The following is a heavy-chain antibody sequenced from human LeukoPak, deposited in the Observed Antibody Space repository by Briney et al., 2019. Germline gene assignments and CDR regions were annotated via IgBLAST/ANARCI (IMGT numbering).Heavy chain of an antibody. V-gene: IGHV1-69*06. CDR1: GGTFSSYA. CDR3: ARDLKMGYSSGRYSWGTGSSNDF. CDR2: IIPIFGTA. J-gene: IGHJ4*02. Sequence: ASVKVSCKASGGTFSSYAISWVRQAPGQGLEWMGGIIPIFGTANYAQKFQGRVTITADKSTSTAYMELSSLRSDDTAVYYCARDLKMGYSSGRYSWGTGSSNDFWGQGTLVTVSS. D-gene: IGHD6-19*01.